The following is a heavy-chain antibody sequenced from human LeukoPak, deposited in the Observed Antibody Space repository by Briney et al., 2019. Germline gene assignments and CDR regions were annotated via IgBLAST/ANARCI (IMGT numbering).Heavy chain of an antibody. CDR3: TRDLMDYDVSTGLHHYYMDV. D-gene: IGHD3-9*01. CDR1: GFTFSSYW. CDR2: IKQDGSEK. V-gene: IGHV3-7*01. J-gene: IGHJ6*02. Sequence: GGSLRLSCAASGFTFSSYWMSWVRQAPGKGLEWVADIKQDGSEKYYVDSVKGRFTISRDNAKNSLYLQMNSLRVEDTAVYYCTRDLMDYDVSTGLHHYYMDVWGQGTTVTVSS.